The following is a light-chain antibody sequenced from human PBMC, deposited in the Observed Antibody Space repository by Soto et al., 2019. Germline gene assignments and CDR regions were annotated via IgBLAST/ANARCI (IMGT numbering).Light chain of an antibody. V-gene: IGLV2-14*03. J-gene: IGLJ2*01. CDR3: CSYATYNMI. CDR1: SSDIGDYNY. CDR2: DVT. Sequence: QSVLTQPASVSGSPGQSITISCTGTSSDIGDYNYVSWYQQHPGKAPKLIIYDVTSRPSGVSNRFSGSKSGNTASLTISGLQAEDEAHYYCCSYATYNMILGGGTKLTVL.